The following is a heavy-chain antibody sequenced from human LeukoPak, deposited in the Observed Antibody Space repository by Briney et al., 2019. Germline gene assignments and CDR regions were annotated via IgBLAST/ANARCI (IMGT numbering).Heavy chain of an antibody. CDR3: ARGLLYYDFWSGRGAINWFDP. CDR1: GFTFSSYA. CDR2: ISYDGSNK. Sequence: GGSLRLSCAASGFTFSSYAMHWVRQAPGKGLEWVAVISYDGSNKYYADSVKGRFTISRDNSKNTLYLQMNSLRAEDTAVYYCARGLLYYDFWSGRGAINWFDPWGQGTLVTVSS. J-gene: IGHJ5*02. D-gene: IGHD3-3*01. V-gene: IGHV3-30-3*01.